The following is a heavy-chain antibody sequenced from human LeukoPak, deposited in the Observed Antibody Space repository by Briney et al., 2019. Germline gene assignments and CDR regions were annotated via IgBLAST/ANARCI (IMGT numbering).Heavy chain of an antibody. J-gene: IGHJ5*02. CDR2: IIPIFGTA. Sequence: SVKVSCKASGGTFSSYAISWVRQAPGQGLEWMGGIIPIFGTANYAQKFQGRVTITADESTSTAYMELSSLRSEDTAVYYCARERSYYYGSGSGQSWFDPWGQGTLVTVSS. CDR1: GGTFSSYA. V-gene: IGHV1-69*13. CDR3: ARERSYYYGSGSGQSWFDP. D-gene: IGHD3-10*01.